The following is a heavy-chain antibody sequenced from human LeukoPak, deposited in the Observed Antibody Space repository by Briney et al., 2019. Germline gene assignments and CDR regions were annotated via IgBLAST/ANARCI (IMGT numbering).Heavy chain of an antibody. J-gene: IGHJ4*02. CDR2: IYTSGSN. D-gene: IGHD3-22*01. CDR1: GGSISSGSYY. Sequence: SQTLSLTCTVSGGSISSGSYYWSWIRQPAGKGLELIGRIYTSGSNNYNPSLKSRVTISVDTSKNQFSLKLSSVTAADTAVYYCARERLYDSSGYYYLYYFDYWGQGTLVTVSS. CDR3: ARERLYDSSGYYYLYYFDY. V-gene: IGHV4-61*02.